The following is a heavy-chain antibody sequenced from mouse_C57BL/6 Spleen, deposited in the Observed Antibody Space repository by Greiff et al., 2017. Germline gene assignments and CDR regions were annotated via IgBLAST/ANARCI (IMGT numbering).Heavy chain of an antibody. J-gene: IGHJ3*01. V-gene: IGHV14-4*01. D-gene: IGHD1-1*01. Sequence: EVQLQQSGAELVRPGASVKLSCTASGFNIKDDYMHWVKQRPEQGLEWIGWLDPENGDTEYASKFQGKATITADTSSNTAYLQLSSLTSEDTAVYYCTTYYGSSWFAYWGQGTLVTVSA. CDR1: GFNIKDDY. CDR3: TTYYGSSWFAY. CDR2: LDPENGDT.